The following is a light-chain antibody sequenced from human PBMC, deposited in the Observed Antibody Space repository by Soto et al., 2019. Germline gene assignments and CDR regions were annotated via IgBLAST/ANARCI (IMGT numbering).Light chain of an antibody. CDR3: QQYGSSPWT. J-gene: IGKJ1*01. CDR2: GAS. Sequence: EIVLTQSPGTLSLSPGERATLSCRASQSVSSSYLAWYQQKPGQAPRPLIYGASSSAIGIPDRFSGSGSGPDFTLTISRLEPEDFAVYYCQQYGSSPWTFGQGTKVEIK. CDR1: QSVSSSY. V-gene: IGKV3-20*01.